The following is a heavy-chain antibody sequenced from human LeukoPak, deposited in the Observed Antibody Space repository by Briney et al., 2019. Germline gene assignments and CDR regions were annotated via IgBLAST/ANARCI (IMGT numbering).Heavy chain of an antibody. CDR1: GGSISSSSYY. J-gene: IGHJ6*02. CDR3: ARGSSSWYYYGMDV. CDR2: IYYSGST. Sequence: SETLSLTCTVSGGSISSSSYYWGWIRQPPGKGLEWIGSIYYSGSTYYNPSLKSRVTISVDTSKNQFSLKLSSVTAADTAVYYCARGSSSWYYYGMDVWGQGTTVTVSS. V-gene: IGHV4-39*07. D-gene: IGHD6-13*01.